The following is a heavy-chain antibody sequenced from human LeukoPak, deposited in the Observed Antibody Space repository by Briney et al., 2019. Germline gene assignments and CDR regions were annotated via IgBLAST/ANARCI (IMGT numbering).Heavy chain of an antibody. Sequence: SETLSLTCAVYGGSFSGYYWSWIRQPPGKGLEWIGEINHSGSTNYNPSLKSRVTISVDTSKNQFSLKLSSVTAADTAVYYCARGGGRRYYYYYYMDVWGKGTTVTVSS. J-gene: IGHJ6*03. V-gene: IGHV4-34*01. D-gene: IGHD4-23*01. CDR3: ARGGGRRYYYYYYMDV. CDR1: GGSFSGYY. CDR2: INHSGST.